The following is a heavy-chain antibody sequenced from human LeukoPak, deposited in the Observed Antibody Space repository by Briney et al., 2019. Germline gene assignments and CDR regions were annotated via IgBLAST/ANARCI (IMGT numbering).Heavy chain of an antibody. J-gene: IGHJ4*02. V-gene: IGHV4-31*03. CDR2: ISKTGKT. Sequence: SQTLSLTCTVSGGSISSGSYYWIWIRQDPGKGLEWIGYISKTGKTFSNLSLKSRVTISVDTSKNQFSLKLTSVTAADTAVYFCTRERDYYDNSGYYYSYFDSWGQGTLVTVSS. CDR3: TRERDYYDNSGYYYSYFDS. CDR1: GGSISSGSYY. D-gene: IGHD3-22*01.